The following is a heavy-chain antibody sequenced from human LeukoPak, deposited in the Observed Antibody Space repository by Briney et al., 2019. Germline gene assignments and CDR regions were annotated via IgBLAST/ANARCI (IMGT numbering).Heavy chain of an antibody. J-gene: IGHJ4*02. CDR1: GFTFTSSA. CDR2: IVVGSGNT. D-gene: IGHD3-22*01. V-gene: IGHV1-58*02. CDR3: AADLDYYDSSGYYYALVDY. Sequence: SVKVSCKASGFTFTSSAMQWVRQARGQRLEWIGWIVVGSGNTNYAQKFQERVTITRDMSTSTAYMKLSSLRSEDTAVYYCAADLDYYDSSGYYYALVDYWGQGTLVTVSS.